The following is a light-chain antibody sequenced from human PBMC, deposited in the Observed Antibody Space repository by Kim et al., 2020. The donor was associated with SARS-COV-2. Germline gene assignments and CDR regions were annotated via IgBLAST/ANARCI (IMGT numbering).Light chain of an antibody. J-gene: IGKJ5*01. Sequence: ESVLTLSPGTLSLSPGERATLSCRASQSATSNFVAWYQQRPGQAPRLLIHGASRRATGIPDRFSGSGSGTDFTLTISRLEPEDFAVYYCQQFDRSPHAFGQGTRLEIK. CDR3: QQFDRSPHA. CDR2: GAS. CDR1: QSATSNF. V-gene: IGKV3-20*01.